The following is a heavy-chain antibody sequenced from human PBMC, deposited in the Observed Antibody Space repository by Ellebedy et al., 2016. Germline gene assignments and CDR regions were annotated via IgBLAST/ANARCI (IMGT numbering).Heavy chain of an antibody. Sequence: SLKISXAGSGFTFNDYALHWVRQAPGEGLEWVSGISWDSAVIGYGGSVKGRFTISKDSAKNYLYLQMNSLRPEDTAFYHCAKGTMDYFYHWGQGTLVTVSS. CDR1: GFTFNDYA. CDR2: ISWDSAVI. J-gene: IGHJ4*02. D-gene: IGHD4/OR15-4a*01. V-gene: IGHV3-9*01. CDR3: AKGTMDYFYH.